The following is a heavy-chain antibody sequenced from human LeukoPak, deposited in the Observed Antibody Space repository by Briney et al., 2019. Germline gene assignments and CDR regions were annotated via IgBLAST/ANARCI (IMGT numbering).Heavy chain of an antibody. Sequence: GGSLRLSCVASGFTFSSYWMGWVRQAPGKGLEWVANIQQDGSEIFYVDSVRGRFTISRDNAKNSLYLQMNTLRAEDTAVYYCARDRCTNGVCFFDYWGQGTLVTVSS. J-gene: IGHJ4*02. CDR3: ARDRCTNGVCFFDY. CDR1: GFTFSSYW. CDR2: IQQDGSEI. D-gene: IGHD2-8*01. V-gene: IGHV3-7*03.